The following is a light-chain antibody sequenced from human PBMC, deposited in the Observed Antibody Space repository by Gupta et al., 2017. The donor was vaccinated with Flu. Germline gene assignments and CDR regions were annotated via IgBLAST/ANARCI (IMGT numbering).Light chain of an antibody. CDR3: QQYDSSPPYT. CDR1: QSVSSNY. Sequence: RATLSCRASQSVSSNYVAWYQQKPGQAPRLLIYGASSRATGIPDRFSGSGSETDFTLTISRLEPEDFAVYYCQQYDSSPPYTFGQGTKLEIK. CDR2: GAS. V-gene: IGKV3-20*01. J-gene: IGKJ2*01.